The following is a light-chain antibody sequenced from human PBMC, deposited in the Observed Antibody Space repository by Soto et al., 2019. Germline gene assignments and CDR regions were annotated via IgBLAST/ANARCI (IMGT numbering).Light chain of an antibody. J-gene: IGLJ2*01. CDR2: DVV. Sequence: QSALTQPASVSGAPGQSITISCVGTSSDIGRFNYVSWYQQHPGRAPKLLIYDVVNRPSGVSNRFSGSKSGNTASLTISWLQAEDEADYYCSSYTLTNTVLFGGGTKPTVL. CDR3: SSYTLTNTVL. V-gene: IGLV2-14*01. CDR1: SSDIGRFNY.